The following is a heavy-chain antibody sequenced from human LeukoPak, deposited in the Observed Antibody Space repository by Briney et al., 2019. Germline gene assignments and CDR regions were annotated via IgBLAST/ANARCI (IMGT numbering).Heavy chain of an antibody. CDR2: IRSKAYGGTT. Sequence: GGSLRLSCTASGFTFGDYAVSWFRQAPGKGLEWVGFIRSKAYGGTTEYAASVKGRFTISRDDSKSIAYLQMNSLKTEDTAVYYCTRDSGYYYDSSGFYAFDIWGQGTMVTVSS. D-gene: IGHD3-22*01. CDR3: TRDSGYYYDSSGFYAFDI. CDR1: GFTFGDYA. V-gene: IGHV3-49*03. J-gene: IGHJ3*02.